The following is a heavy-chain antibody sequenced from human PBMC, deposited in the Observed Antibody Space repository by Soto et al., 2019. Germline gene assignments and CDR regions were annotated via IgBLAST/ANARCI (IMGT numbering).Heavy chain of an antibody. CDR3: ARADDGYDHSGMDV. D-gene: IGHD5-12*01. V-gene: IGHV3-66*01. CDR2: IYSGGST. Sequence: GGSLRLSCAASGFTVSSNYMSWVRQAPGKGLGGVSVIYSGGSTYYADSVKGRFTISRDNSKNTLYLQMSSLRFEDTAVYYCARADDGYDHSGMDVWGQGTTVTV. CDR1: GFTVSSNY. J-gene: IGHJ6*02.